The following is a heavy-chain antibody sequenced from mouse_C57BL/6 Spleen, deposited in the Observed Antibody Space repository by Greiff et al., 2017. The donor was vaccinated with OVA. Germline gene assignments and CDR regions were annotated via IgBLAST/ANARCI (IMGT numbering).Heavy chain of an antibody. D-gene: IGHD2-4*01. CDR1: GFTFTDYY. CDR2: IRNKANGYTT. J-gene: IGHJ3*01. Sequence: EVQLVESGGGLVQPGGSLSLSCAASGFTFTDYYMSWVRQPPGKALEWLGFIRNKANGYTTEYSASVKGRFTISRDNSQSILYLQMNALRAEDSATYYCARSYYDFAWFAYWGKGTLVTVSA. CDR3: ARSYYDFAWFAY. V-gene: IGHV7-3*01.